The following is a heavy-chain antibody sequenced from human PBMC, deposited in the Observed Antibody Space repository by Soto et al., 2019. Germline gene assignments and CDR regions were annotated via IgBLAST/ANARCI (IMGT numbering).Heavy chain of an antibody. CDR1: GGSISSGGYS. Sequence: SETLSLTCAVSGGSISSGGYSWNWIRQPPGKGLEWIGYIYHSGNTLYNPSLKSRVTITVDKSKNQFSLKLSSVTAADTAVYYCARDQLEGNWFDPWGQGTLVTVSS. V-gene: IGHV4-30-2*01. CDR3: ARDQLEGNWFDP. CDR2: IYHSGNT. D-gene: IGHD1-1*01. J-gene: IGHJ5*02.